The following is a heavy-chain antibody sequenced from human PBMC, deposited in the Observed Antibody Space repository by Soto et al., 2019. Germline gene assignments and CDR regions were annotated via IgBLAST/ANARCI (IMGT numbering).Heavy chain of an antibody. Sequence: PGGSLRLSCAASGFTFSSYAMSWVRQAPGKELEWVSAISTSGTRTYYADSVKGRFTISRDNSKNTLYLHMHSLRAEDTAVYFCAQNGGSGSFYAFAYWGPGTLVPVSS. CDR3: AQNGGSGSFYAFAY. CDR1: GFTFSSYA. D-gene: IGHD3-10*01. CDR2: ISTSGTRT. V-gene: IGHV3-23*01. J-gene: IGHJ4*02.